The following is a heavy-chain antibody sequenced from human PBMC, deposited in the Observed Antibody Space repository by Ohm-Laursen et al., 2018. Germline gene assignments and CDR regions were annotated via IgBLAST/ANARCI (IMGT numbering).Heavy chain of an antibody. Sequence: SDTLSLTCTVSGGSISSYYWSWIRQPPGKGLEWIGGMYYSGNTYYNPSLKSRVTIAVDMSKNQFSLKLSSVTAADTAVYYCARAMHNEYYGVDVWGRGTTVTVSS. CDR3: ARAMHNEYYGVDV. CDR1: GGSISSYY. V-gene: IGHV4-59*12. D-gene: IGHD2-2*01. J-gene: IGHJ6*02. CDR2: MYYSGNT.